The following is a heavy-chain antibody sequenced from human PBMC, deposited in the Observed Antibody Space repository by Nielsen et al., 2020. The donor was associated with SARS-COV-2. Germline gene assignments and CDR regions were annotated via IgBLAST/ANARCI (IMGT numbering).Heavy chain of an antibody. CDR2: IYPSDSDT. CDR1: GYSFTSYW. J-gene: IGHJ2*01. V-gene: IGHV5-51*01. D-gene: IGHD1-26*01. Sequence: GESLKISCQGSGYSFTSYWIGWVRQMPGKGLEWMGIIYPSDSDTRYSPSFQGQVTISVDKSISTAYLQWSSLKASDTAMYYCARRSGSYFTWHFDLWGRGTLVTVSS. CDR3: ARRSGSYFTWHFDL.